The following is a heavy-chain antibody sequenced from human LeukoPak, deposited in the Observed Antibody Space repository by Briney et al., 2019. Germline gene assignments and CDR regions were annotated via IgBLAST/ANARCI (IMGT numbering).Heavy chain of an antibody. D-gene: IGHD1-26*01. CDR2: IYYSGST. V-gene: IGHV4-61*01. J-gene: IGHJ4*02. CDR1: GGSISSSSYY. CDR3: ARGVNSGYFDY. Sequence: SETLSLTCTVSGGSISSSSYYWTWIRQPPGKGLEWIGYIYYSGSTNYNPSLKSRVTISVDTSKNQFSLKLTSVTAADTAVYYCARGVNSGYFDYCGQGTLVTVSS.